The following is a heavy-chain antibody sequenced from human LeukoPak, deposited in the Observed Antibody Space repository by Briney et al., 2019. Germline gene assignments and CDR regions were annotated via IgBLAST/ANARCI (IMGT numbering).Heavy chain of an antibody. J-gene: IGHJ4*02. CDR2: ISSSSIYI. CDR1: GFTFSTYY. Sequence: GGSLRLSCAASGFTFSTYYMNWVRQAPGKGLEWVSSISSSSIYIYYADSVKGRFTISRDNAKNSLYLQMNSLRAEDTAVYYCARRRYSGSSQHFDYWGQGTLVTVSS. CDR3: ARRRYSGSSQHFDY. D-gene: IGHD1-26*01. V-gene: IGHV3-21*01.